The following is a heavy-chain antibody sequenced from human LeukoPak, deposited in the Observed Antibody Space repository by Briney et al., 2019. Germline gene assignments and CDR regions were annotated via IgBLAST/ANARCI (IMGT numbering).Heavy chain of an antibody. CDR2: INHSGST. V-gene: IGHV4-34*01. CDR1: GGSFSGYY. CDR3: ARGHPWFDP. J-gene: IGHJ5*02. Sequence: SETLSLTCAVYGGSFSGYYWSWIRQPPGKGLEWIGEINHSGSTNYNPSLKSRVTISVDTSKNQFSLKLISVTAADTAVYYCARGHPWFDPWGQGTLVTVSS.